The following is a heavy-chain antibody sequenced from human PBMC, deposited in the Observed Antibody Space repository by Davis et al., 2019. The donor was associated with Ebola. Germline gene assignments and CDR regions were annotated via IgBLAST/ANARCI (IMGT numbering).Heavy chain of an antibody. Sequence: GESLKISCAASGFTFSSYWMSWVRQAPGKGLEWVANTKQDGSEKYYVDSVKGRFTISRDNHKNSLYLQMNSLRAEETAVYYCARSSIAARPGYYYGMDVWGQGTTVTVSS. D-gene: IGHD6-6*01. CDR2: TKQDGSEK. CDR3: ARSSIAARPGYYYGMDV. V-gene: IGHV3-7*01. J-gene: IGHJ6*02. CDR1: GFTFSSYW.